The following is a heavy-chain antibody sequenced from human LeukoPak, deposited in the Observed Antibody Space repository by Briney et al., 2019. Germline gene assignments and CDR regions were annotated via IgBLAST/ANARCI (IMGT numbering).Heavy chain of an antibody. V-gene: IGHV4-59*01. CDR3: ARGGDGCNYWFDP. Sequence: SETLPLTCTVSGGSISGYYWIWIRQSPGKGLEWIGSIHYSGSTNYNPSLKSRVTMSLDTSKNHLSLRLSSLTAADTAVYSCARGGDGCNYWFDPWGQGTLVTVSS. CDR2: IHYSGST. CDR1: GGSISGYY. D-gene: IGHD5-24*01. J-gene: IGHJ5*02.